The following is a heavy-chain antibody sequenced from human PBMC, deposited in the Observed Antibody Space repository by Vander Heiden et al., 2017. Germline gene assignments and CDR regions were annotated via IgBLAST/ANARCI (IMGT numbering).Heavy chain of an antibody. CDR3: ARDGIVRTRMDV. J-gene: IGHJ6*02. CDR2: IIPLYNTT. CDR1: GDTFNSYE. D-gene: IGHD1-26*01. V-gene: IGHV1-69*06. Sequence: QVQLVQSGAELKKPGSSVKVSCKASGDTFNSYEISWVRQAPGEGLEWMGGIIPLYNTTNYARKFQGRVTMTADKSTHTVYMELKSLTSEDTAVYYCARDGIVRTRMDVWGQGTTVTVSS.